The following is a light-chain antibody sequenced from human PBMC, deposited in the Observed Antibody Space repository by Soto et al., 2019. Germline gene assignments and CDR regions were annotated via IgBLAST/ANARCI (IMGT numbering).Light chain of an antibody. Sequence: EIVLTQSPATLSLSPGERATLSCRASQSVRSFLAWYQQKPGQAPRLLIYDASDRATGVPGRFSGSGSGTDLTLTISSLEPEDFAFYYCQQRSSWHPALSFGGGTTVDIX. CDR2: DAS. CDR1: QSVRSF. V-gene: IGKV3-11*01. J-gene: IGKJ4*01. CDR3: QQRSSWHPALS.